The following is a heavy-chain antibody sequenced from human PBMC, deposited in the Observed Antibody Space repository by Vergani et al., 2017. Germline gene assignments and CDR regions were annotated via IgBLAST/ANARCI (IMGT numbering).Heavy chain of an antibody. D-gene: IGHD2-2*01. CDR2: IYTSGST. V-gene: IGHV4-61*02. CDR1: GGSISSGSYY. J-gene: IGHJ3*02. Sequence: QVQLQESGPGLVKPSQTLSLTCTVSGGSISSGSYYWSWIRQPAGKGLEWIGRIYTSGSTNYNPSLKSRVTISVDTSKNQFSLKLSSVTAADTAVYYCARAWTAASDAFDIWGQGTMVTVSS. CDR3: ARAWTAASDAFDI.